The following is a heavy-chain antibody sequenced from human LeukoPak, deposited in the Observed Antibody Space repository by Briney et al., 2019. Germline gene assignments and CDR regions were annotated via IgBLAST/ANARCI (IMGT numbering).Heavy chain of an antibody. CDR1: GYTFTGYY. CDR2: INPNSGGT. V-gene: IGHV1-2*06. D-gene: IGHD3-22*01. CDR3: AIRLGYYDSSGYFQH. J-gene: IGHJ1*01. Sequence: ASVKVSCKASGYTFTGYYMHWVRQAPGQGLEWMGRINPNSGGTNYAQKFQGGVTMTRDTSISTAYMELSRLRSDGTAVYYCAIRLGYYDSSGYFQHWGQGTLVTVSS.